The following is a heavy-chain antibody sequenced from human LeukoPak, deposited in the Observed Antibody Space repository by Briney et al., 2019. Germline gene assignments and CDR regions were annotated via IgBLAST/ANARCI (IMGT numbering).Heavy chain of an antibody. V-gene: IGHV3-23*01. Sequence: GGSLRLSCAASGFSFSSYGMSWVRQAPGKGLEWVSGISGSGGSTYYADSVKGRFTISRDNSKNTLYLQMNSLRAEDTAVYYCARDRVTTVTFVDYWGQGTLVTVSS. CDR3: ARDRVTTVTFVDY. CDR2: ISGSGGST. D-gene: IGHD4-17*01. J-gene: IGHJ4*02. CDR1: GFSFSSYG.